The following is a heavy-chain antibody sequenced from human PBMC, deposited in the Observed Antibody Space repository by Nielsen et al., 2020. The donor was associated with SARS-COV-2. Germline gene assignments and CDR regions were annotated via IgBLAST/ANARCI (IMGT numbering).Heavy chain of an antibody. Sequence: GGSLRLSCAASGFTFSDYYMSWIRQAPGKGLEWVSYISSSSSYTNYADSVKGRFTISRDNAKNSLYLQMNSLRAEDTAVYYCARGLGTARYYMDVWGKGTTVTVSS. CDR2: ISSSSSYT. CDR1: GFTFSDYY. J-gene: IGHJ6*03. V-gene: IGHV3-11*06. D-gene: IGHD5-18*01. CDR3: ARGLGTARYYMDV.